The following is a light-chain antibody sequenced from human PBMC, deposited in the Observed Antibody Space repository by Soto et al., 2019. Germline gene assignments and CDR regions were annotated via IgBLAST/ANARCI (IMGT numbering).Light chain of an antibody. V-gene: IGKV3-15*01. J-gene: IGKJ1*01. Sequence: EIVLTQSPATLSSFPGDRVTLSCRASQYINTRLAWYQQKPGQTPRLLIYSASIRAAATPARFSGSGAGTNFSLTISSLQSEDFAVYYCQQHDKLPPAFGQGTKVDIK. CDR1: QYINTR. CDR2: SAS. CDR3: QQHDKLPPA.